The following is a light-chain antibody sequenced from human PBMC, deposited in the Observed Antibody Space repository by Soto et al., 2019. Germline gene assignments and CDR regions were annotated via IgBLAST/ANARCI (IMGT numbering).Light chain of an antibody. Sequence: NVLTQSPGTLSLSPGEGASLSCRASQRVISDYFGWYQQKEGQAPRLIICATSRRAAGIPDRFSGSGSETDFTLTISRVEPADSAIYYCQQYEASPWTFGQGTKLEIK. CDR2: ATS. J-gene: IGKJ1*01. CDR3: QQYEASPWT. V-gene: IGKV3-20*01. CDR1: QRVISDY.